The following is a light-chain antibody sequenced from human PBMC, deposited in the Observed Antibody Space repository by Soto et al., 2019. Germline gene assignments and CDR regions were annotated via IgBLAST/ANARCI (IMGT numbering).Light chain of an antibody. Sequence: DVQLTQSPSTLSASVGDPVTITCRASQSVDSWLAWYQQKPGKAPKLIIYKASILETGVPSRFSGGGSGTDFTLSISGLQPDDLGTYDCQQYNTSPKTFGQGTKLE. CDR1: QSVDSW. CDR3: QQYNTSPKT. V-gene: IGKV1-5*03. CDR2: KAS. J-gene: IGKJ2*01.